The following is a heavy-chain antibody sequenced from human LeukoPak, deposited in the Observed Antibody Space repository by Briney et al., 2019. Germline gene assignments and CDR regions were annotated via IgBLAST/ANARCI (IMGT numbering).Heavy chain of an antibody. D-gene: IGHD6-13*01. Sequence: ASVKVSCKVPGYTLTELSMHWVRQAPGKGREWMGGFDPEDGETIYAQKFQGRVTMTEDTSTDTAYMELSSLRSEDTAVYYCATDTRIAAAGRGGNAFDIWGQGTMVTVSS. V-gene: IGHV1-24*01. J-gene: IGHJ3*02. CDR2: FDPEDGET. CDR1: GYTLTELS. CDR3: ATDTRIAAAGRGGNAFDI.